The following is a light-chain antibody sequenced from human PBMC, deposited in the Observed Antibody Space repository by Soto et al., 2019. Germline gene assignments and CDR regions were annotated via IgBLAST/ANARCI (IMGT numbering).Light chain of an antibody. J-gene: IGLJ3*02. CDR3: SSYTTRSTLV. CDR2: EVR. V-gene: IGLV2-14*01. CDR1: SSDVGAYNY. Sequence: QSALTPPASVSGSPGQSITISCTGTSSDVGAYNYVSWYQHHPGKAPKLMIYEVRNRPSGVSDRFSGSRSGNTASLTISGLQAEDESDYYCSSYTTRSTLVFGGGTKLTVL.